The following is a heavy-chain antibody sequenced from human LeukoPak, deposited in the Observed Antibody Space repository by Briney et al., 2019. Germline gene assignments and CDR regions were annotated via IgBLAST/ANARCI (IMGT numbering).Heavy chain of an antibody. CDR3: AKTTYYDILAGYYFDR. Sequence: GRSLRLSCAASGFTVSTKFMSWVHQAPGKGLEWVSVIYDGGITYSADSVKGRFTVSRDNSKNTLSLQMNSLRAEDTAVYYCAKTTYYDILAGYYFDRWGQGTLVTVSS. J-gene: IGHJ4*02. CDR1: GFTVSTKF. D-gene: IGHD3-9*01. CDR2: IYDGGIT. V-gene: IGHV3-53*01.